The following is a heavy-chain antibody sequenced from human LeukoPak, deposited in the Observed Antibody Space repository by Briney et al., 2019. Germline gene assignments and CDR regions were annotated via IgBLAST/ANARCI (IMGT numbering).Heavy chain of an antibody. CDR1: GFTFSTYG. J-gene: IGHJ4*02. V-gene: IGHV3-23*01. CDR3: AKKYYYDSSGYVDY. D-gene: IGHD3-22*01. CDR2: ITPDAGRT. Sequence: GGSLRLSCAASGFTFSTYGMNWVRQAPGKGLEWVSGITPDAGRTYYADSVKGRFTISRDNSKNTLYLQMNSLRAEDTAVYYCAKKYYYDSSGYVDYWGQGTLVTVSS.